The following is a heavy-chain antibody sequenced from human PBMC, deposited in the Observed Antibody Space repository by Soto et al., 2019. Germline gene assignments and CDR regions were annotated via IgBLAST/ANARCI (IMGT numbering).Heavy chain of an antibody. V-gene: IGHV3-48*01. D-gene: IGHD1-20*01. CDR1: GFSFSTYS. CDR2: ISSGSSTI. J-gene: IGHJ5*02. Sequence: EVQLVESGGGLVQPGGSLRLSCAASGFSFSTYSMNWVRQAPGKGLEWISSISSGSSTIYYADSVKGRFTISRDNAKNSLYLQMNSLRAEDTAVYYCASSLLRYSWNDGRGDPWGQGTLVTVSS. CDR3: ASSLLRYSWNDGRGDP.